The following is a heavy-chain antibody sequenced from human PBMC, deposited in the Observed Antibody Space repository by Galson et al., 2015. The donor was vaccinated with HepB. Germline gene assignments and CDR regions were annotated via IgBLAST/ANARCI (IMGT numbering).Heavy chain of an antibody. D-gene: IGHD4/OR15-4a*01. CDR1: GYTFTSYY. J-gene: IGHJ6*02. CDR3: ARAEGATWPGGEFDYWGQGTLVTVSSGGLWEYGMDV. Sequence: SVKVSCKASGYTFTSYYMHWVRQAPGQGLEWMGIINPSGGSTSYAQKFQGRVTMTRDTSTSTVYMELSSLRSEDTAVYYCARAEGATWPGGEFDYWGQGTLVTVSSGGLWEYGMDVWGQGTTVTVSS. V-gene: IGHV1-46*01. CDR2: INPSGGST.